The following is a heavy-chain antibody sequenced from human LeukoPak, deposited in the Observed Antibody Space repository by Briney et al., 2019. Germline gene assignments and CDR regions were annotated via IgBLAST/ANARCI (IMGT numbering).Heavy chain of an antibody. V-gene: IGHV3-48*01. D-gene: IGHD6-6*01. CDR1: GFIFNIYR. Sequence: GGSQRLSCAASGFIFNIYRMSWVRQAPGKGLEWVSYISSGSNTIYYADSVKGRFTISRDNAKNSLYLQMNSLRAEDTAVYYCAREYSSSSGRSFDYWGQGTLVTVSS. CDR2: ISSGSNTI. CDR3: AREYSSSSGRSFDY. J-gene: IGHJ4*02.